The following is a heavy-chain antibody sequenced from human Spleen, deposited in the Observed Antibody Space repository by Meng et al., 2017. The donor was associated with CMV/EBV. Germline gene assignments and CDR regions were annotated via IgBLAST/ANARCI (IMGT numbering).Heavy chain of an antibody. CDR3: ARGRPRLRWFDP. Sequence: CGVYCETLSDYFWPWIRQPPGEGLEWIGEVDHSGSNNSTPSLKSRVAISVDTSKTQFSLNLRSVTAADTAVYYCARGRPRLRWFDPWGQGTLVTVSS. V-gene: IGHV4-34*01. J-gene: IGHJ5*02. CDR2: VDHSGSN. CDR1: CETLSDYF. D-gene: IGHD7-27*01.